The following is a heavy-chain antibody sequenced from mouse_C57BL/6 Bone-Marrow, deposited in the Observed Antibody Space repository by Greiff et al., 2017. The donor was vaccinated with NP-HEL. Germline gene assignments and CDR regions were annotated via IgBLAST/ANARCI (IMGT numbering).Heavy chain of an antibody. CDR2: IDPNSGGT. J-gene: IGHJ4*01. Sequence: QVQLQQPGAELVKPGASVKLSCKASGYTFTSYWMHWVKQRPGRGLEWIGRIDPNSGGTKYNEKFKSKATLTVDKPSSTAYMQLISLTSEDSAVYYCAQLRPYAMDYWGQGTSVTVSS. CDR3: AQLRPYAMDY. D-gene: IGHD3-2*02. V-gene: IGHV1-72*01. CDR1: GYTFTSYW.